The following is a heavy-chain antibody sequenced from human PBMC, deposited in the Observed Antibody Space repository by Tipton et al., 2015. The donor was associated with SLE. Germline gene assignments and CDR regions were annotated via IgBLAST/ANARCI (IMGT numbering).Heavy chain of an antibody. CDR1: GFTFSSYA. V-gene: IGHV3-23*01. CDR3: AKGSVVGATLDYGMDV. Sequence: SLRLSCAASGFTFSSYAMSWVRQAPGKGLEWVSAISGSGGSTYYADSVKGRSTISRDNSKNTLYLQMNSLRAEDTAVYYCAKGSVVGATLDYGMDVWGQGTTVTVSS. D-gene: IGHD1-26*01. J-gene: IGHJ6*02. CDR2: ISGSGGST.